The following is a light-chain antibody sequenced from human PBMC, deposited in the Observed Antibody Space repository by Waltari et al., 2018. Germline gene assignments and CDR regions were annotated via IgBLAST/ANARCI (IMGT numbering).Light chain of an antibody. CDR2: DTS. Sequence: VLRQSRATLSFLPGDRATLSCRASQSVDMFLAWYQQRPGQAPRLLIYDTSKRATDIPARFSGSGSETDFSLTISSREPEDFAVYYCQQRRNWPLTFGGGTKVEIK. V-gene: IGKV3-11*01. CDR3: QQRRNWPLT. CDR1: QSVDMF. J-gene: IGKJ4*01.